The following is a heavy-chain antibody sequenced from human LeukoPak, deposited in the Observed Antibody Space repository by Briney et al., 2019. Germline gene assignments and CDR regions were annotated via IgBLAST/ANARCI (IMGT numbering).Heavy chain of an antibody. CDR1: GFMFSSYE. CDR2: ISTSGTSI. V-gene: IGHV3-48*03. D-gene: IGHD2-2*01. Sequence: GGSLRLSCAASGFMFSSYEMNWVRQAPGKGLEWVSSISTSGTSIYYADSVEGRFTVSRDNAKNSLYLQMNSLRAEDTAVYYCARRYCSSTSCLFDHWGQGTLVTVSS. J-gene: IGHJ4*02. CDR3: ARRYCSSTSCLFDH.